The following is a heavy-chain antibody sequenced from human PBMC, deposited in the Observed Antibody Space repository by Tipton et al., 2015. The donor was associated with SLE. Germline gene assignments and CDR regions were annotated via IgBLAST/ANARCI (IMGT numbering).Heavy chain of an antibody. CDR3: AKGYSYGAYYFDY. J-gene: IGHJ4*02. CDR2: IRYDGSNK. D-gene: IGHD5-18*01. Sequence: SGFTLGTYGRSWVRQAPAKGLEWVAFIRYDGSNKYYADSVKGRFTISRDNSKNTLYLQMNSLRAEDTAVYYCAKGYSYGAYYFDYWGQGTLVTVSS. CDR1: GFTLGTYG. V-gene: IGHV3-30*02.